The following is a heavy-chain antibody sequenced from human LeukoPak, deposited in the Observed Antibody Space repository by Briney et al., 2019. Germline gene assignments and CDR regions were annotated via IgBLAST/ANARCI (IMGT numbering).Heavy chain of an antibody. D-gene: IGHD1-14*01. CDR2: IRYDGSNR. Sequence: GGSLRLSCGASGFTFSSYGMHWVRQAPGKGLEWVAFIRYDGSNRYYADSVKGRFTISRDNSKNTLYLQMNSLRAEDTAVYYCASIPGHHDDYWGQGTLVTVSS. V-gene: IGHV3-30*02. CDR3: ASIPGHHDDY. J-gene: IGHJ4*02. CDR1: GFTFSSYG.